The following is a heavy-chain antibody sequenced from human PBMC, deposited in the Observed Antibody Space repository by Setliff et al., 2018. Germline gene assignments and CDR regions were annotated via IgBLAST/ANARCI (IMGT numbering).Heavy chain of an antibody. J-gene: IGHJ6*03. D-gene: IGHD3-3*01. CDR3: ARGPSFWSGDYMDV. Sequence: ASVKVSCKASGYTFTGYYMHWVRQAPGQGLEWMGWINPNSGGTNYAQKFQGRVTMTRDTSISTAYMELSRLRSDDTAVYYCARGPSFWSGDYMDVWGKGTTVTVSS. CDR2: INPNSGGT. V-gene: IGHV1-2*02. CDR1: GYTFTGYY.